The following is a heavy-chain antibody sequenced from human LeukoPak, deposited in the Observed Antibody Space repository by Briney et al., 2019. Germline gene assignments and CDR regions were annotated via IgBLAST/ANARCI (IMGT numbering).Heavy chain of an antibody. Sequence: GESLKISCKGSGSSFTSYWIGWVRQMPGKGLEWMGIIYPGDSDTRYSPSFQGQVTISADKSISTAYLQWSSLKASDTAMYYCARHLGGRYFDWLPYFDYWGQGTLVTVSS. J-gene: IGHJ4*02. CDR3: ARHLGGRYFDWLPYFDY. CDR1: GSSFTSYW. CDR2: IYPGDSDT. D-gene: IGHD3-9*01. V-gene: IGHV5-51*01.